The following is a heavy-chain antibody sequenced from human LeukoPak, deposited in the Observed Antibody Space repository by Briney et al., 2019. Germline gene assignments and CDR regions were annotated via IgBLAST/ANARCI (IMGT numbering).Heavy chain of an antibody. V-gene: IGHV4-59*01. J-gene: IGHJ3*02. Sequence: SETLSLTCTVSGGSISSYYWSWIRQPPGKGLEWIGYIYYSGSTNYNPSLKSRVTISVDTSENQFSLKLSSVTAADTAVYYCARDSDSYAGAFDIWGQGTMVTVSS. D-gene: IGHD5-18*01. CDR3: ARDSDSYAGAFDI. CDR1: GGSISSYY. CDR2: IYYSGST.